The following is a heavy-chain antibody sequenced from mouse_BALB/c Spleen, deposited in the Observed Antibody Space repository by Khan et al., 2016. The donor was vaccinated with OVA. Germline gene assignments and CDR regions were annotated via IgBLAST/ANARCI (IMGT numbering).Heavy chain of an antibody. CDR1: GFSLTTYG. J-gene: IGHJ4*01. CDR2: IWSDGTT. CDR3: ARQPYYHYNIMDY. V-gene: IGHV2-6-1*01. Sequence: QVQLKQSGPGLAAPSQSLSITCTISGFSLTTYGVHWVHQPPGKGLEWLVVIWSDGTTNYNSALKSRLTITKDNSQSQVFLKMNSLQTDDTAIYFCARQPYYHYNIMDYWGAGTSVTVSS. D-gene: IGHD2-10*01.